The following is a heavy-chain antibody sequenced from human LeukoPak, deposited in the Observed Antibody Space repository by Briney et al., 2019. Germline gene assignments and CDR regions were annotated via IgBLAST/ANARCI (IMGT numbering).Heavy chain of an antibody. CDR1: GFTFDDYA. CDR2: VSWNSGSI. CDR3: ATGVEMATITYFDY. Sequence: PGRSLRLPCAASGFTFDDYAMHWVRQAPGKGLEWVSGVSWNSGSIGYADSVKGRFTISRDNAKNSLYLQMNSLRAEDMALYYCATGVEMATITYFDYWGQGTLVTVSS. V-gene: IGHV3-9*03. D-gene: IGHD5-24*01. J-gene: IGHJ4*02.